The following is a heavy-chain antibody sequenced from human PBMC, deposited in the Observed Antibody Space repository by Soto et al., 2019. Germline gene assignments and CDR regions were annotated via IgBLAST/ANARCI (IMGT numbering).Heavy chain of an antibody. J-gene: IGHJ4*02. CDR1: GYTFTSYA. D-gene: IGHD6-6*01. Sequence: ASVKVSCKASGYTFTSYAMHWVRQAPGQRLEWMGWINAGNGNTKYSQKLQGRVTITRDTSASTAYMELSSLRSEDTAVYYCARYSSSSSFFDYWGQGTLVTVSS. CDR3: ARYSSSSSFFDY. V-gene: IGHV1-3*01. CDR2: INAGNGNT.